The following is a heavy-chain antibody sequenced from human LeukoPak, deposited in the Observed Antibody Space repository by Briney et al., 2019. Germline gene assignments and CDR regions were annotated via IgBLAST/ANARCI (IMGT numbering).Heavy chain of an antibody. CDR2: IYHSGST. V-gene: IGHV4-4*02. CDR3: ARVNYYDSSGYLFGYYFDY. Sequence: GSLRLSCAASGFTFSSYAMSWVRQPPGKGLEWIGEIYHSGSTNYNPSLKSRVTISVDKSKNQFSLKLSSVTAADTAVYYCARVNYYDSSGYLFGYYFDYWGQGTLVTVSS. D-gene: IGHD3-22*01. J-gene: IGHJ4*02. CDR1: GFTFSSYAM.